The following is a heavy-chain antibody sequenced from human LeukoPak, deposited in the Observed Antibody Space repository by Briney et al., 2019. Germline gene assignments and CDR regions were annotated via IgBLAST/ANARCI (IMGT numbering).Heavy chain of an antibody. D-gene: IGHD3-10*01. CDR1: GGSITGYY. CDR3: ARDRREASGSYSILDC. Sequence: PSETLSLTCTVSGGSITGYYWSWIRQPAGKGLEWIGRIYTSGSTNYNPSLKSRVSMSVDTSNNQFSLNLSSVTAADTAVYYCARDRREASGSYSILDCWGQGTLVIVSS. V-gene: IGHV4-4*07. CDR2: IYTSGST. J-gene: IGHJ4*02.